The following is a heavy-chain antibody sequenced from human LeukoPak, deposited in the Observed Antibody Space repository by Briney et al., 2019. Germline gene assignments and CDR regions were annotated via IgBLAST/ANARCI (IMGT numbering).Heavy chain of an antibody. J-gene: IGHJ4*02. CDR3: ARVPGDHNYFDY. Sequence: GGSLRLSCAASGSTVSSNFMSWVRQAQGKGLEWVSFIYSGGSTYYADSVKGRFTISRDNSKNTLYLQMNSLRAEDTAVYYCARVPGDHNYFDYWGQGTLVTVSS. V-gene: IGHV3-53*01. D-gene: IGHD7-27*01. CDR1: GSTVSSNF. CDR2: IYSGGST.